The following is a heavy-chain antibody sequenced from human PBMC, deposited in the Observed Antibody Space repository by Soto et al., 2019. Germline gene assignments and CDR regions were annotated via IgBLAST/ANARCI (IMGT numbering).Heavy chain of an antibody. J-gene: IGHJ4*02. CDR3: ARGSSGFYDY. CDR2: FYSGDSDT. Sequence: GEPLKISCKGSGYSFANYCIAWVRQMPGKGLEWMGIFYSGDSDTRYSPSFQGQVVISGDKSINTAYLQWTSLKASDTAMYYCARGSSGFYDYWGQGTLVTVSS. V-gene: IGHV5-51*01. D-gene: IGHD6-19*01. CDR1: GYSFANYC.